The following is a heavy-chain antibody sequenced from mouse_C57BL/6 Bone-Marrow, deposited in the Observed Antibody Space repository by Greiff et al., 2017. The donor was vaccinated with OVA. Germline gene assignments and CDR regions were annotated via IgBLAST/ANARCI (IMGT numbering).Heavy chain of an antibody. CDR1: GYTFTSYG. D-gene: IGHD2-4*01. J-gene: IGHJ2*01. CDR2: IYPRSGNT. V-gene: IGHV1-81*01. CDR3: ARWDGLRQGFDY. Sequence: QVQLQQSGAELARPGASVKLSCKASGYTFTSYGISWVKQRTGQGLEWIGEIYPRSGNTYYNEKFKGKATLTADKSSSTAYMELRSLTSEDSAVYFCARWDGLRQGFDYWGQGTTLTVSS.